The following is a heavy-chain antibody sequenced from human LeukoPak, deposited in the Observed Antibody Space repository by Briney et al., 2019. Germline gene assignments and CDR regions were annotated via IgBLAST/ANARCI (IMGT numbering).Heavy chain of an antibody. Sequence: GGSLRLSCAASGFTVSSNYMSWVRQAPGKGLEWVSVIYSGGSTYYADSVKGRLTISRHNSKNTLYLQMNSLRAEDTAVYYCAREGRAAADNGRTYYYYYGMDVWGQGTTVTVSS. D-gene: IGHD6-13*01. CDR3: AREGRAAADNGRTYYYYYGMDV. V-gene: IGHV3-53*04. CDR1: GFTVSSNY. CDR2: IYSGGST. J-gene: IGHJ6*02.